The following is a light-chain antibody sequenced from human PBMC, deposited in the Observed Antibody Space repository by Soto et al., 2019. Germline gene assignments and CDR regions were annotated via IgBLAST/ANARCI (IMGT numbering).Light chain of an antibody. CDR2: LEGSGSY. CDR3: ETWDSNTKL. Sequence: QSVLTQSSSASASLGSWVKLTCTLSSGHSSYIIAWHQQQPGKAPRYLMKLEGSGSYNKGSGVPDRFSGSSSGADRYLTISNLQSEDEADYYCETWDSNTKLFGEGTKLTVL. J-gene: IGLJ3*02. V-gene: IGLV4-60*03. CDR1: SGHSSYI.